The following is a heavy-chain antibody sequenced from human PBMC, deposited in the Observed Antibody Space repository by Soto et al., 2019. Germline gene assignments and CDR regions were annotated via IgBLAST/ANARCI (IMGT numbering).Heavy chain of an antibody. CDR2: INHSGST. CDR1: GGSFSGYY. V-gene: IGHV4-34*01. Sequence: PSETLSLTCAVYGGSFSGYYWSWIRQPPGKGLEWIGEINHSGSTNYNPSLKSRVTISVDTSKNRFSLKLSSVTAADTAVYYCARDGYRAWFDPWGQGTLVTVS. D-gene: IGHD6-25*01. J-gene: IGHJ5*02. CDR3: ARDGYRAWFDP.